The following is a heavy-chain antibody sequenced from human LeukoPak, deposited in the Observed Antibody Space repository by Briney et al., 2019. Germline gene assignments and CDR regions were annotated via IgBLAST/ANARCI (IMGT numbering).Heavy chain of an antibody. CDR1: GFTFSTYT. J-gene: IGHJ4*02. D-gene: IGHD6-6*01. CDR3: AKGGYASIAARPSDY. Sequence: GGSLRLSCVASGFTFSTYTMNWIRQAPGKGLEWVSAISGSGGSTYYAGSVKGRFTISRDNSKNTLYLQMNSLRAEDTAVYYCAKGGYASIAARPSDYWGQGTLVTVSS. V-gene: IGHV3-23*01. CDR2: ISGSGGST.